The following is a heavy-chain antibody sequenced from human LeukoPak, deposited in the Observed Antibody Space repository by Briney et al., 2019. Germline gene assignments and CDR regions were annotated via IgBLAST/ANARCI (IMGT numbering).Heavy chain of an antibody. V-gene: IGHV2-70*17. Sequence: SGPALVKPTQTLTLTCTFSGFSLSTSGMCVSWIRQPPGKALEWLARIDWKNDKFYRTSLKTRLTISKDTSKSQVVLTMTNMDPVDTATYYRARISDRWFDYWGQGTPVTVSS. D-gene: IGHD2-15*01. CDR3: ARISDRWFDY. CDR2: IDWKNDK. J-gene: IGHJ4*02. CDR1: GFSLSTSGMC.